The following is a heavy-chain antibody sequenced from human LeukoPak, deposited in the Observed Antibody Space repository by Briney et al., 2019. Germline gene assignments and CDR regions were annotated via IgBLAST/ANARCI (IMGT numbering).Heavy chain of an antibody. CDR1: GGSINSSSYY. D-gene: IGHD5-12*01. Sequence: PSETLSLTCTVSGGSINSSSYYWGWVRQPPGKGLEWIGSMYYRGSTYYNPSLKSRVTISVDTSKNQFSLKLSSVTAADTAVYYCASGAYSGYDYVVSYFDYWGQGTLVTVSS. J-gene: IGHJ4*02. CDR3: ASGAYSGYDYVVSYFDY. V-gene: IGHV4-39*07. CDR2: MYYRGST.